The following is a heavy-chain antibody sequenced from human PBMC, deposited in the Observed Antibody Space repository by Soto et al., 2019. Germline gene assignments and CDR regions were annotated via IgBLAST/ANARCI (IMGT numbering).Heavy chain of an antibody. CDR2: ISRDSGTI. J-gene: IGHJ4*02. V-gene: IGHV3-48*02. Sequence: PGGSLRLSCAASGFTFSRHAMSWVRQAPGKGLEWVSYISRDSGTIYYGDSVKGRFTISRDNAKNSLFLQMDSLRDEDTALYYCTREVPGLGVPNWGQGTLVTVSS. CDR1: GFTFSRHA. CDR3: TREVPGLGVPN.